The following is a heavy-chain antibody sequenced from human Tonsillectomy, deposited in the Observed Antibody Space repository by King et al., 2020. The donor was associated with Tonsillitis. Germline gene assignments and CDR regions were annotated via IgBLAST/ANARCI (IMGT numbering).Heavy chain of an antibody. J-gene: IGHJ4*02. D-gene: IGHD1-20*01. CDR1: GYTFTGYY. V-gene: IGHV1-2*02. CDR2: INPKSGGT. CDR3: ARGDNWNPDY. Sequence: VQLVESGAEVKKPGASVKVSCKASGYTFTGYYMHWVRQATGQGLEWMGWINPKSGGTNYAQQFQGRVTMNRDKYISTDYMELSRLRSDDTAVYYCARGDNWNPDYWGQGTLVTVSS.